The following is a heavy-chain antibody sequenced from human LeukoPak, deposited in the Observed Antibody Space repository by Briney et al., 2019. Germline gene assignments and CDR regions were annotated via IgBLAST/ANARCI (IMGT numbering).Heavy chain of an antibody. Sequence: SETLSLTCTVSGGSISSSSYNWGWIRQPPGKGLEWIGSMYHSGSTYYNPSLKSRVTISVDTSKNQFSLKLSSVTAADTAVYYCARVYYSSSYDYWYFDLWGRGTLVTVSS. J-gene: IGHJ2*01. CDR3: ARVYYSSSYDYWYFDL. CDR2: MYHSGST. V-gene: IGHV4-39*07. D-gene: IGHD6-13*01. CDR1: GGSISSSSYN.